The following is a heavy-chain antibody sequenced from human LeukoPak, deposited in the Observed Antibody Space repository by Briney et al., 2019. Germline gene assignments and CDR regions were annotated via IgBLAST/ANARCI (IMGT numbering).Heavy chain of an antibody. CDR3: ARDGAYSASNF. Sequence: PGGSLRLSCAASGFTFSDEYMSWIRQAPGKGLEWISCVSNSGSSIYYADSVKGRFSISRDNVKNSLYLQMNSLRVEDTAVYYYARDGAYSASNFWGQGTMVAVSS. D-gene: IGHD6-13*01. V-gene: IGHV3-11*01. CDR1: GFTFSDEY. CDR2: VSNSGSSI. J-gene: IGHJ3*01.